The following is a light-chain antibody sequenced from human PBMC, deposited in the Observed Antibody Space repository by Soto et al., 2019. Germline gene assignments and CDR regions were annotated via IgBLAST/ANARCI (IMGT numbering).Light chain of an antibody. CDR2: EVI. CDR3: NSDTTSNTFV. Sequence: CALTQPASVSGSPGQAITVSCSGTSSDIGAHNFVSWYQQHPGKAPKLIIYEVINRPSGVSDRFSCYKSGNTASLTIYGLQSEDEADYYCNSDTTSNTFVFGSGTKVTVL. CDR1: SSDIGAHNF. J-gene: IGLJ1*01. V-gene: IGLV2-14*03.